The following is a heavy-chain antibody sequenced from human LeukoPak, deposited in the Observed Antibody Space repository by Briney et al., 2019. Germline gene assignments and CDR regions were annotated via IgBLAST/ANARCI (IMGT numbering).Heavy chain of an antibody. CDR3: ARAPRWELPFDY. CDR1: GGTFSSYA. V-gene: IGHV1-69*01. J-gene: IGHJ4*02. CDR2: IIPIFGTA. Sequence: SVKVSCKASGGTFSSYAISWVRQAPGQGLEWMGGIIPIFGTANYAQKFQGRVTITADESTSTAYVELSSLRSEDTAAYYCARAPRWELPFDYWGQGTLVTVSS. D-gene: IGHD2-15*01.